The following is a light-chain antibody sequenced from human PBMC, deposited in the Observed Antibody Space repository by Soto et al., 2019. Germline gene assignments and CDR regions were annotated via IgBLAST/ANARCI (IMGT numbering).Light chain of an antibody. J-gene: IGKJ1*01. CDR1: ASISKY. Sequence: DIQMTQSPSSLSASVGDRLTIACRASASISKYLNWYQHKPGEAPKLLIYAASSLQSGVPSRFSGSGSGTDFTLTISSLHPEDFATYFCQQSYTTPRTFGQGTKVEIK. V-gene: IGKV1-39*01. CDR2: AAS. CDR3: QQSYTTPRT.